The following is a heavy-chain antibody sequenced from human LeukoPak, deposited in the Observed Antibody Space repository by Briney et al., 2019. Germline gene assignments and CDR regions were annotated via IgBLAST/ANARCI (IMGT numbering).Heavy chain of an antibody. V-gene: IGHV4-61*08. J-gene: IGHJ6*03. Sequence: SETLSLTCTVSGGSISSGDYYWSWLRQPPGKGLEWIGYIYYSGSTNYNPSLKSRVTISVDTSKNQFSLKLSSVTAADTAVYYCARVGNYDFWSGYAYYYMDVWGKGTTVTVSS. CDR3: ARVGNYDFWSGYAYYYMDV. D-gene: IGHD3-3*01. CDR1: GGSISSGDYY. CDR2: IYYSGST.